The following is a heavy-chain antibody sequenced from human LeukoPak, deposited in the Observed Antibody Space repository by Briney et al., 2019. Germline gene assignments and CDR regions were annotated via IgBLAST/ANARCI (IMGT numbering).Heavy chain of an antibody. Sequence: SETLSLTCTVSGGSISSYYWSWIRQPPGKGLEWIGEINHSGSTNYNPSLKSRVTISVDTSKNQFSLKLSSVTAADTAVYYCARGSFLAVAGMVGGDYWGQGTLVTVSS. V-gene: IGHV4-34*01. CDR1: GGSISSYY. CDR2: INHSGST. CDR3: ARGSFLAVAGMVGGDY. D-gene: IGHD6-19*01. J-gene: IGHJ4*02.